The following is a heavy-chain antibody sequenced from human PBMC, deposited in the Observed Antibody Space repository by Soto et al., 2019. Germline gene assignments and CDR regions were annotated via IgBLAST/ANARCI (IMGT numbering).Heavy chain of an antibody. CDR1: GDSISSRSYY. CDR3: ARVHSGYCNGYTCYLYDFDF. J-gene: IGHJ4*02. Sequence: PSETLSLTCTVTGDSISSRSYYWGWIRQPPGKGLEWIGSIYYSGSTYNNPSLRSRVTMSIDTSKNQFSLSLSSVTAADTAVYYCARVHSGYCNGYTCYLYDFDFWGQGTLVTVSS. CDR2: IYYSGST. V-gene: IGHV4-39*07. D-gene: IGHD2-15*01.